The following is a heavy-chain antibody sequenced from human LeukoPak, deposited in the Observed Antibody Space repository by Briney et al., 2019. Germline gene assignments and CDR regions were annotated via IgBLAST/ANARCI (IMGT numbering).Heavy chain of an antibody. D-gene: IGHD3-3*01. V-gene: IGHV1-2*02. CDR2: INPNSGGT. Sequence: ASVKVSCKASGYTFTGYYTHWVRQAPGQGLEWMGWINPNSGGTNYAQKFQGRVTMTRDTSISTAYMELSRLRSDDTAVCYCARDMEDFWSVPIGYFDYWGQGTLVTVSS. CDR3: ARDMEDFWSVPIGYFDY. J-gene: IGHJ4*02. CDR1: GYTFTGYY.